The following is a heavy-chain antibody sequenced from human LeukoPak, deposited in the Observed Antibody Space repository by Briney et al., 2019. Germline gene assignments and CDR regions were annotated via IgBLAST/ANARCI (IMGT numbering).Heavy chain of an antibody. Sequence: ASVKVSCKASGGTFSSYAISWVRQAPGQGLEWMGWISAYNGNTNYAQKLQGRVTMTTDTSTSTAYMELRSLRSDDTAVYYCASPTYGDYSFQGSPLDYWGQGTLVTVSS. V-gene: IGHV1-18*01. CDR1: GGTFSSYA. D-gene: IGHD4-17*01. CDR3: ASPTYGDYSFQGSPLDY. J-gene: IGHJ4*02. CDR2: ISAYNGNT.